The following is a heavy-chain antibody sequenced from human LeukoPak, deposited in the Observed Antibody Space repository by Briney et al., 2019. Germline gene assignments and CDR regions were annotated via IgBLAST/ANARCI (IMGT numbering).Heavy chain of an antibody. CDR2: IKQDGSEK. CDR1: GFTFSSYW. J-gene: IGHJ4*02. Sequence: EGSLRLSCAASGFTFSSYWMSWVRQAPGKGLEWVANIKQDGSEKYYVDSVKGRFTISRDNAKNSLYLQMNSLRAEDTAVYYCAREVSYYYDSSGYYYDYWGQGTLVTVSS. D-gene: IGHD3-22*01. CDR3: AREVSYYYDSSGYYYDY. V-gene: IGHV3-7*01.